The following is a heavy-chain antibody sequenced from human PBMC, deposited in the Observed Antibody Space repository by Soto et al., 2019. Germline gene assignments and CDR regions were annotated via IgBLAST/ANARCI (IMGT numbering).Heavy chain of an antibody. D-gene: IGHD3-10*01. CDR3: ARELVFFGSGNYNPHYYYGMDV. V-gene: IGHV1-3*01. CDR1: GYTFTSYA. CDR2: INAGNGNT. J-gene: IGHJ6*02. Sequence: ASVKVSCKASGYTFTSYAMHWVRQAPGQRLEWMGWINAGNGNTKYSQKFQGRVTITRDTSASTAYMDLNSLTTDDTAVYYCARELVFFGSGNYNPHYYYGMDVWGQGTTVTVSS.